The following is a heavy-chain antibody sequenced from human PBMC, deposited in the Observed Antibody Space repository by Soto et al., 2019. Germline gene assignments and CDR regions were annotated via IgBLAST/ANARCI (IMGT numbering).Heavy chain of an antibody. CDR3: ARVLSYYSDTSALDY. D-gene: IGHD3-22*01. CDR2: IIPIFGTA. CDR1: GGTFSRYA. Sequence: VKVSCKASGGTFSRYAISWVRQAPGQGLEWMGGIIPIFGTANYAQKFQGRVTITADKSTSTAYMELNSLKTEDTAVYYCARVLSYYSDTSALDYWGQGTLVTVSS. V-gene: IGHV1-69*13. J-gene: IGHJ4*02.